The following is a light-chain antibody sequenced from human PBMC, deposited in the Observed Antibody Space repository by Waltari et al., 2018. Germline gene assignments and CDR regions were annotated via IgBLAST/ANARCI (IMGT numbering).Light chain of an antibody. V-gene: IGKV2-30*01. CDR2: KVS. J-gene: IGKJ4*01. CDR3: MQGTHWPLT. CDR1: HTLLSSDGFTY. Sequence: DVVLTQSPLSLPVTLGQPASISCRSSHTLLSSDGFTYLNWFPQRPGQSTRRLNYKVSHRDSGVPERFSGSGSGTDFTLKISRVEAEDVGVYYCMQGTHWPLTFGGGTKVEI.